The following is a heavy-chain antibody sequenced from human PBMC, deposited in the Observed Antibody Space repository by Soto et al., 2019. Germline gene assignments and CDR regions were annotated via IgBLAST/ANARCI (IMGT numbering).Heavy chain of an antibody. J-gene: IGHJ4*01. Sequence: PVGSLRLSCAASGFTFNSYAMNWVRQAPGKGLAWVSAIGTDGNTYYANSVKGRFTISRDNSRTTLYLQMNSLRVEDTALYYCVRKYPGTRPLDYWGQGTLVTVSS. CDR1: GFTFNSYA. CDR2: IGTDGNT. V-gene: IGHV3-23*01. D-gene: IGHD2-2*01. CDR3: VRKYPGTRPLDY.